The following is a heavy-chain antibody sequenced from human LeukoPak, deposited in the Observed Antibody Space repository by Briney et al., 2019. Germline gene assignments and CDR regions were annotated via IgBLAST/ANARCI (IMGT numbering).Heavy chain of an antibody. CDR2: IFYSGST. Sequence: PSETLSLTCTVSGGSISSYYWSWIRQSPGKGLQWIGYIFYSGSTNYNPSLKSRVTISVDTSKNQFSLNLTSVTAADTALYYCARGPTRYYLDYWGQGTLVTVSS. V-gene: IGHV4-59*01. CDR1: GGSISSYY. D-gene: IGHD1-1*01. CDR3: ARGPTRYYLDY. J-gene: IGHJ4*02.